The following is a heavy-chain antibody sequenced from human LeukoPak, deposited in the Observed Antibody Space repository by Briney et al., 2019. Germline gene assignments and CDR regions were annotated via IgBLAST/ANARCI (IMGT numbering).Heavy chain of an antibody. CDR1: GFTFSNYE. J-gene: IGHJ4*02. CDR3: ARDGSSYDILTGYYLYFFDY. CDR2: ISSSSSYI. V-gene: IGHV3-21*01. Sequence: KPGGSLRLSCAASGFTFSNYEFNWVRQAPGKGLEWVSSISSSSSYIYYADSVKGRFTISRDNAKNSLYLQMSSLRAEDTAVYYCARDGSSYDILTGYYLYFFDYWGQGSLVTVSS. D-gene: IGHD3-9*01.